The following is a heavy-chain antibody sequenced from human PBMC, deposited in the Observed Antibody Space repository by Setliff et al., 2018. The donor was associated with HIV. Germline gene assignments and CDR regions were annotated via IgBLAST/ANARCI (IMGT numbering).Heavy chain of an antibody. V-gene: IGHV4-34*11. CDR2: IHYSGNS. J-gene: IGHJ4*02. CDR1: GGTFSGYY. D-gene: IGHD3-22*01. CDR3: ARSSTPDSSAYYPDY. Sequence: SETLSLTCAVYGGTFSGYYWSWIRQPPGKKLEYIGYIHYSGNSNYKPSLKSRVTMSVDTSKNRFSLKLSSVTAADTAVYYCARSSTPDSSAYYPDYWGQGTLVTVSS.